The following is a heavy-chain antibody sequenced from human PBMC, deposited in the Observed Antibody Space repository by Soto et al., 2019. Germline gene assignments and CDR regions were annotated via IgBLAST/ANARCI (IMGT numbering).Heavy chain of an antibody. V-gene: IGHV1-8*01. Sequence: QVQLVQSGAEVKKPGASVKVSCKASGYTFTSYDINWVRQATGQGLEWMGWMNPNSGNTGYAQKCQVRLTMTRNTSISTAYMELSSLRSEDTAVYYCARSDIVVVVAAKDYYYYGMDVWGQGTTVTVSS. CDR3: ARSDIVVVVAAKDYYYYGMDV. J-gene: IGHJ6*02. CDR1: GYTFTSYD. CDR2: MNPNSGNT. D-gene: IGHD2-15*01.